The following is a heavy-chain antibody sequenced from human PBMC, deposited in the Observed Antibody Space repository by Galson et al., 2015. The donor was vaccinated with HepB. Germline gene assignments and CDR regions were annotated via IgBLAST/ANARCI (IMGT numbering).Heavy chain of an antibody. V-gene: IGHV3-23*01. Sequence: SLRLSCAASGFTFSGYAMSWVRQAPGKGLEWVSAISGSGGSTYYADSVKGRFTISRDNSKNTLYLQMNSLRAEDTAVYYRAKDRHSGITMDWGQGTLVTVSS. CDR1: GFTFSGYA. CDR3: AKDRHSGITMD. J-gene: IGHJ4*02. CDR2: ISGSGGST. D-gene: IGHD3-3*01.